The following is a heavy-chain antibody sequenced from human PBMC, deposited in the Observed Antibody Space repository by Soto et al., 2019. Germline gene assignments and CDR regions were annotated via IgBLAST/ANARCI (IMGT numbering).Heavy chain of an antibody. Sequence: EVQLVESGGGLVQPGGSLRLSCAASGFTFSSYWMSWVRQAPGKGLERVANIKQDGSEKYYVDSVKGRFTISRDNAKNSLYLQMNSLRAEDTAVYYCARDKGGIAAAGTYFDLWGRGTLVTVSS. CDR1: GFTFSSYW. D-gene: IGHD6-13*01. CDR3: ARDKGGIAAAGTYFDL. J-gene: IGHJ2*01. V-gene: IGHV3-7*03. CDR2: IKQDGSEK.